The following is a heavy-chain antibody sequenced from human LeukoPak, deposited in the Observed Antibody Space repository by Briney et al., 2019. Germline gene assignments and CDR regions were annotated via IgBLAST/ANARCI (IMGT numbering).Heavy chain of an antibody. CDR3: ARGPSYRSYGSGSYCNY. D-gene: IGHD3-10*01. Sequence: SETLSLTCAVYGGSFSGYYWSWIRQPPGKGLEWIGEINHSGSTNYNPSLKSRVTISVDTSKNQFSLKLSSVTAADTAVYYCARGPSYRSYGSGSYCNYWGQGTLVTVSS. CDR2: INHSGST. V-gene: IGHV4-34*01. CDR1: GGSFSGYY. J-gene: IGHJ4*02.